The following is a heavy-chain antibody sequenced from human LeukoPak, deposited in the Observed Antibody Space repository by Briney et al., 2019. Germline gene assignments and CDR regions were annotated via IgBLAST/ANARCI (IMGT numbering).Heavy chain of an antibody. CDR2: IYYSGST. J-gene: IGHJ6*02. Sequence: SQTLSLTCTVSGGSISSGGYYWSWIRQHPGKGLEWIGYIYYSGSTYYNPSLKSRVIISVDTSKNQFSLKLSSVTAADTAVYYRARVLVSRYAPDSMDIWGQGTTVTVSS. V-gene: IGHV4-31*03. CDR3: ARVLVSRYAPDSMDI. D-gene: IGHD2-8*01. CDR1: GGSISSGGYY.